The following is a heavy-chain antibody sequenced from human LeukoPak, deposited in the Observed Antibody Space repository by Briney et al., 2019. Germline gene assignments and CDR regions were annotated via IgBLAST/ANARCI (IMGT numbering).Heavy chain of an antibody. CDR3: AQGVDWTTINELNY. V-gene: IGHV3-74*01. CDR1: GFTFSNFW. J-gene: IGHJ4*02. Sequence: GGSLRLSCAASGFTFSNFWMHWVRQAPGKGLVWVSRITPDGGGADYMDSVKGRFTISRDNAKNTVYLQMNSLGADDMAVYYCAQGVDWTTINELNYWGQGTLVTVSS. CDR2: ITPDGGGA. D-gene: IGHD3/OR15-3a*01.